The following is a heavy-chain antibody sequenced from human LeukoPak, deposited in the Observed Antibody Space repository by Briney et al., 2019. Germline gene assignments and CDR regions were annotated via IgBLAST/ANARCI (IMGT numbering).Heavy chain of an antibody. J-gene: IGHJ3*02. Sequence: GGSLRLSCAASGFTFSSYWMTWVRQAPGKGLEWVAVIWYDGSNKYYADSVKGRFTISRDNSKNTLYLQMNSLRAEDTAVYYCARDRCRDGYNLCAFDIWGQGTMVTVSS. CDR2: IWYDGSNK. CDR1: GFTFSSYW. V-gene: IGHV3-33*08. D-gene: IGHD5-24*01. CDR3: ARDRCRDGYNLCAFDI.